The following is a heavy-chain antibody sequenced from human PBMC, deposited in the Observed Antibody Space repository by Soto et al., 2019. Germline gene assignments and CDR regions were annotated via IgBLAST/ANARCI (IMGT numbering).Heavy chain of an antibody. CDR1: GYTFTSYA. J-gene: IGHJ5*02. CDR2: INAGNGNT. V-gene: IGHV1-3*01. Sequence: GASVKVSCKASGYTFTSYAMHWVRQAPGQRLEWMGWINAGNGNTKYSQKFQGRVTITRDTSASTAYMELSSLRSEDTAVYYCARITYGSGSKRLQNWFDPWGQGTLVTVSS. CDR3: ARITYGSGSKRLQNWFDP. D-gene: IGHD3-10*01.